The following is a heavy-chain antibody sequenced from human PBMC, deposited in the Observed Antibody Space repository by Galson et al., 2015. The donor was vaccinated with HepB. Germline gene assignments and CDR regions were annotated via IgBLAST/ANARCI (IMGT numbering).Heavy chain of an antibody. J-gene: IGHJ6*03. CDR1: GSSFTSYW. V-gene: IGHV5-51*01. CDR2: IYPGDSDT. D-gene: IGHD1-26*01. Sequence: QSGAEVKKPGESLKISCKGSGSSFTSYWIGWVRQMPGKGLEWMGIIYPGDSDTRYSPSFQGQVTISADKSISIAYLQWSSLKASDTAMYYCARVAATKHYNYYYMDVWGKGTTVTVSS. CDR3: ARVAATKHYNYYYMDV.